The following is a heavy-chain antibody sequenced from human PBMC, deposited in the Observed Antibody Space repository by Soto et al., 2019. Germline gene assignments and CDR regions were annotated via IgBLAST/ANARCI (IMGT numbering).Heavy chain of an antibody. V-gene: IGHV1-24*01. D-gene: IGHD3-3*01. CDR3: ATDPERFLEWRGGMDV. CDR1: GYTLTELS. CDR2: FDPEDGET. J-gene: IGHJ6*02. Sequence: ASVKVSCKVSGYTLTELSMHWVRQAPGKGLEWMGGFDPEDGETIYAQKFQGRVTMTEDTSTDTAYMELSSLRSEDTAGYYCATDPERFLEWRGGMDVWGQGTTVTVSS.